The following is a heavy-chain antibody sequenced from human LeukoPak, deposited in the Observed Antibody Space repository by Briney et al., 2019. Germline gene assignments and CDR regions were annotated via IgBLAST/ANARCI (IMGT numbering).Heavy chain of an antibody. CDR2: IWYDGSNK. Sequence: PGGSLRLSCAASGFTFSSYGMHWVRQAPGKGLEWVAVIWYDGSNKYYADSVKGRFTISRDNSKNTLYLQMNSLRAEDAAVYYCAKDPAPVGYFDYWGQGTLVTVSS. CDR3: AKDPAPVGYFDY. V-gene: IGHV3-33*06. CDR1: GFTFSSYG. J-gene: IGHJ4*02. D-gene: IGHD4-23*01.